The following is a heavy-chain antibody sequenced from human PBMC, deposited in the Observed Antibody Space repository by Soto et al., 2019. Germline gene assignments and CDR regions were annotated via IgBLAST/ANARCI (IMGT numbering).Heavy chain of an antibody. CDR3: ARDQLYYNDISGRPLNAFDV. Sequence: PSETLSLTCAVYGGSFSGYYWTWIRQPPGTGLEWIGEINHSGSTNYNPSLKSRVTISVDTSKNQFSLKLTSVTAADTAVYYCARDQLYYNDISGRPLNAFDVWGQGTMVTVSS. V-gene: IGHV4-34*01. CDR2: INHSGST. J-gene: IGHJ3*01. CDR1: GGSFSGYY. D-gene: IGHD3-22*01.